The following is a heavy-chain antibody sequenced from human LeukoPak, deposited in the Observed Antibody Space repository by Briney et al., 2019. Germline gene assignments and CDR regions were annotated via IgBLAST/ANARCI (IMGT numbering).Heavy chain of an antibody. CDR2: ISGSGGST. CDR3: AKGPSQLWLDFWWDY. J-gene: IGHJ4*02. V-gene: IGHV3-23*01. D-gene: IGHD5-18*01. Sequence: GGSLRLSCAASGLTFSSYAMSWVRQAPGKGLEWVSAISGSGGSTYYADSVKGRFTISRDNSKNTLYLQMNSLRAEDTAVYYCAKGPSQLWLDFWWDYWGQGTLVTVSS. CDR1: GLTFSSYA.